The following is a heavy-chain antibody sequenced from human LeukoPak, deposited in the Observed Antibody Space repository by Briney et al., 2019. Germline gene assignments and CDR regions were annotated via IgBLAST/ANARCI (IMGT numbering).Heavy chain of an antibody. CDR3: ARGSTRYIGYCNSTSCSKEGIFDY. CDR1: GGSISSGGYY. Sequence: PSETLSLTCTVSGGSISSGGYYWSWIRQHPGKGLEWIGYIYYSGSTYYNPSLKSRVTISVDTSKNQFSLKLSSVTAADTAVYYCARGSTRYIGYCNSTSCSKEGIFDYWGQGTLVTVSS. D-gene: IGHD2-2*03. V-gene: IGHV4-31*03. CDR2: IYYSGST. J-gene: IGHJ4*02.